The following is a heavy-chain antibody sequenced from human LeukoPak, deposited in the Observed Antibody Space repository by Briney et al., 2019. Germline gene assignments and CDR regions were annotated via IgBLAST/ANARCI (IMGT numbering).Heavy chain of an antibody. CDR2: ISSSSSTI. V-gene: IGHV3-48*04. CDR3: ARDMFSCSSSSCPQYYYYMDV. J-gene: IGHJ6*03. D-gene: IGHD2-15*01. CDR1: GFTFSSYS. Sequence: GGSLRLSCADSGFTFSSYSMNWIRQAPGKGLEWVSYISSSSSTIYYADSVRGRFTISRDNAKNTLYLQMNSLRAEDTAVYYCARDMFSCSSSSCPQYYYYMDVWGKGTAVTVSS.